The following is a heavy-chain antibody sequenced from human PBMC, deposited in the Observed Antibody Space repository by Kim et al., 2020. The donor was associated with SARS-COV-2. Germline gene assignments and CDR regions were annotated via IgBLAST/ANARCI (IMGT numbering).Heavy chain of an antibody. CDR1: GFTFSSYG. J-gene: IGHJ6*02. CDR2: IWYDGSNK. CDR3: ARDRLWSGYYDYYYYGMDV. Sequence: GGSLRLSCAASGFTFSSYGMHWVRQAPGKGLEWVAVIWYDGSNKYYADSVKGRFTISRDNSKNTLYLQMNSLRAEDTAVYYCARDRLWSGYYDYYYYGMDVWGQGTTVTVSS. V-gene: IGHV3-33*01. D-gene: IGHD3-3*01.